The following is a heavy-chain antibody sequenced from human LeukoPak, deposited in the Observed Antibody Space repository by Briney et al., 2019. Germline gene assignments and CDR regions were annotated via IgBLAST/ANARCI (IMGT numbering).Heavy chain of an antibody. J-gene: IGHJ4*02. CDR1: GGSISSGSYY. D-gene: IGHD3-22*01. Sequence: SQTLSLTCTVSGGSISSGSYYWSWIRQPAGKGLEWIGRIYTSGSTNYNPSLKSRVTISVDTSKNQFSLKLSSVTAADTAVYYCARAFGSRDSSGYSAWEYWGQGTLVTVSS. V-gene: IGHV4-61*02. CDR2: IYTSGST. CDR3: ARAFGSRDSSGYSAWEY.